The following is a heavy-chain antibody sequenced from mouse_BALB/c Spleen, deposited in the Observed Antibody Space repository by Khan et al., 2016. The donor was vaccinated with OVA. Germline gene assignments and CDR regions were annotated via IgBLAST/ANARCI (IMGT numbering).Heavy chain of an antibody. Sequence: EVQLQESGPDLVKPSQSLSLTCTVTGYSITSGYAWHWIRQFPGNKLEWMAYIYYSGSINYNPSLKSRISVTRDTSKNQFFLQLNSVTSGDTATYYCTRDGNYIDYWGQGTSVTVSS. CDR1: GYSITSGYA. V-gene: IGHV3-1*02. CDR3: TRDGNYIDY. D-gene: IGHD2-1*01. CDR2: IYYSGSI. J-gene: IGHJ4*01.